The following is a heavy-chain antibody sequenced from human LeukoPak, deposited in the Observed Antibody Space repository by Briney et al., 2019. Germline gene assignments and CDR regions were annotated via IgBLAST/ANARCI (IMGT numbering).Heavy chain of an antibody. CDR1: GYTFTSYG. CDR3: ARRRLTLNWFDP. Sequence: ASVKVSCKASGYTFTSYGISWVRQAPGQRLEWMGWINAGNGNTKYSQKFQGRVTITRDTSASTAYMELSSLRFEDTAVYYCARRRLTLNWFDPWGQGTLVTVSS. J-gene: IGHJ5*02. D-gene: IGHD3-16*01. CDR2: INAGNGNT. V-gene: IGHV1-3*01.